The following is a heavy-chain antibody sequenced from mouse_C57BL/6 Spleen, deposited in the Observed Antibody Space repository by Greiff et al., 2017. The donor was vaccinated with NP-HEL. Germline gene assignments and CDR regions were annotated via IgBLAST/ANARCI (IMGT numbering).Heavy chain of an antibody. Sequence: VQLQQPGAELVKPGASVKMSCKASGYTFTSYWITWVKQRPGQGLEWIGDIYPGSGSTNYNEKVKSKATLTVATSSSTAYMQLSSLTSEDSAVYYCAKLRRYAMDYWGQGTSVTVSS. CDR2: IYPGSGST. D-gene: IGHD2-4*01. J-gene: IGHJ4*01. CDR1: GYTFTSYW. CDR3: AKLRRYAMDY. V-gene: IGHV1-55*01.